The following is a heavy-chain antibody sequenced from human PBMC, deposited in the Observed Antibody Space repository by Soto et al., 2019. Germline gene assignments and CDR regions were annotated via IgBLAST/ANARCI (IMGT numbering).Heavy chain of an antibody. J-gene: IGHJ4*02. CDR2: IRSKANSDAT. CDR1: GFTFSGSA. CDR3: TTPSINYYILTDYFNY. Sequence: EVPLVESGGGLVQPGGSLKLSCAASGFTFSGSAMHWVRQAPGKGLEWVGRIRSKANSDATVYAASVKGRFTISRDDSKNTAYLQMNRLKTEDTAVYYCTTPSINYYILTDYFNYWGQGSLVTVSS. D-gene: IGHD3-9*01. V-gene: IGHV3-73*02.